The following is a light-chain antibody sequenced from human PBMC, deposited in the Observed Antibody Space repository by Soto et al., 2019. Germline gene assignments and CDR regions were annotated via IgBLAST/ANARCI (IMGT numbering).Light chain of an antibody. V-gene: IGKV1-39*01. J-gene: IGKJ1*01. Sequence: DIQMTQSPSSLSASLGDRVTITCRASQNIGRYLNWFQQKPGKAPKVLIYAAITLQSGVPSRFTGSGSGTDFTLTISSLQPEDFGTYFCQQSDLTPWTFGQGTKVEIK. CDR3: QQSDLTPWT. CDR1: QNIGRY. CDR2: AAI.